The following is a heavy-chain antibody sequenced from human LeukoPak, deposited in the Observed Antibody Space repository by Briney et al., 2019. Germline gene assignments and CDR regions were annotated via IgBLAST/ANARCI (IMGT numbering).Heavy chain of an antibody. Sequence: GASVKVSCKVSGYTLTELSMHWVRQAPGKGLEWMGGFDPEDGETIYAQKFQGRVTMTEDTSTDTAYMELSSLRSEDTVVYYCATLHYDSSGPHHWGQGTLVTVSS. V-gene: IGHV1-24*01. D-gene: IGHD3-22*01. CDR2: FDPEDGET. J-gene: IGHJ5*02. CDR3: ATLHYDSSGPHH. CDR1: GYTLTELS.